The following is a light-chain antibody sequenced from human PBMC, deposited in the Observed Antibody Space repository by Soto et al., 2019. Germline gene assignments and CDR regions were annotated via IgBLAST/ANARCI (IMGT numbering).Light chain of an antibody. CDR2: EVT. J-gene: IGLJ3*02. V-gene: IGLV2-14*03. CDR1: SSDVGGYNF. Sequence: QSVLTQTASVSGSPGQSITISCTGTSSDVGGYNFVSWYQQHAGKAPKLIIHEVTNRPSGVSGRFSGSKSGNTAFLTISGLQAEDEAVYYCCSHSSSITWMFGGGTKLTVL. CDR3: CSHSSSITWM.